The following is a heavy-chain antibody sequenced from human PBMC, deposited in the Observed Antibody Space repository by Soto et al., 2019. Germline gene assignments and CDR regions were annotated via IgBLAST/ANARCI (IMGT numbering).Heavy chain of an antibody. D-gene: IGHD3-9*01. Sequence: QVQLQESGPGLVKPSETLSLTCTVSGGSTRNYFWSWIRQPPGKGLEGIGCIYYSGTTNYNSSLKSRVPISLDTSKNQFSLRLRSVTAADTAVYYCARYVNPYDTAVWFDPWGQGTLVTVSS. V-gene: IGHV4-59*01. J-gene: IGHJ5*02. CDR3: ARYVNPYDTAVWFDP. CDR1: GGSTRNYF. CDR2: IYYSGTT.